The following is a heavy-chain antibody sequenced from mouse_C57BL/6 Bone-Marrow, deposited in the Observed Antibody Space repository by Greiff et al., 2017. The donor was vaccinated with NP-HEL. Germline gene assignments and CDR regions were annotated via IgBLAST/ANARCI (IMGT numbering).Heavy chain of an antibody. CDR1: GYTFTSYW. CDR2: IYPGSGST. Sequence: QVQLQQPGAELVKPGASVKMSCKASGYTFTSYWITWVKQRPGQGLEWIGDIYPGSGSTNYNEKFKSKATLTVDTSSSTAYMQLSSLTSEDSAVYYCATSYYYGSSYGYFEVWGTGTTVTVSS. V-gene: IGHV1-55*01. CDR3: ATSYYYGSSYGYFEV. D-gene: IGHD1-1*01. J-gene: IGHJ1*03.